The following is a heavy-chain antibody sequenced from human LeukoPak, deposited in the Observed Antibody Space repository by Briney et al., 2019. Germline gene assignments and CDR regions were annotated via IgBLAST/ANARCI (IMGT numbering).Heavy chain of an antibody. CDR3: ARDAGATPFDY. V-gene: IGHV3-23*01. J-gene: IGHJ4*02. CDR2: ISGSGGST. Sequence: GGSLRLSCAASGFTFSSYAMSWVRQAPGKGLGGVSAISGSGGSTYYADSVKGRFTISRDNSKNTLYLQMNSLRAEHTAVYYCARDAGATPFDYWGQGTLVTVSS. CDR1: GFTFSSYA. D-gene: IGHD1-26*01.